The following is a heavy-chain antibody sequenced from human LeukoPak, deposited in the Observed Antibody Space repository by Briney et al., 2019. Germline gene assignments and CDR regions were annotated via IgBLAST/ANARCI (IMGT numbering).Heavy chain of an antibody. CDR1: GGSISSRSYY. V-gene: IGHV4-61*02. D-gene: IGHD2-2*02. CDR3: ARDAYQLLYDAFDI. J-gene: IGHJ3*02. Sequence: SQTLSLTCTVSGGSISSRSYYWSWIRQPAGKGLEWIGRIYTSGSTNYNPSLKSRVTTSVDTSKNQFSLKLSSVTAADTAVYYCARDAYQLLYDAFDIWGQGTMVTVSS. CDR2: IYTSGST.